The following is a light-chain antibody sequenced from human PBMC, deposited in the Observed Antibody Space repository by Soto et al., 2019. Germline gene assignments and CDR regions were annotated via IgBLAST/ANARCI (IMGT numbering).Light chain of an antibody. Sequence: VLTQPPSVSGAPGQRVTISCTGSSSNIGAGYDVHWYQQLPGTAPKLLIYGNSNRPSGVPDRFSGSKSGTSAPLAITGLQAEDEADYYCQSYDSSLSVLYVFGTGTKVTVL. CDR1: SSNIGAGYD. J-gene: IGLJ1*01. CDR3: QSYDSSLSVLYV. CDR2: GNS. V-gene: IGLV1-40*01.